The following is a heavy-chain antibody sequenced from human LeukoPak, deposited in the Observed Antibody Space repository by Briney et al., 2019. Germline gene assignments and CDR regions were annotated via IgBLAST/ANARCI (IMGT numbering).Heavy chain of an antibody. Sequence: SETLSLTCGVSGVSITSGNWWSWVRQPPGKGLEWIGEVYHSGSINYNPSLKSRVTISVDKSKNQFSLKLNSVTAADTAVYYCWHSGYESGLDYWGQGTLVTVSS. CDR3: WHSGYESGLDY. V-gene: IGHV4-4*02. CDR1: GVSITSGNW. J-gene: IGHJ4*02. CDR2: VYHSGSI. D-gene: IGHD5-12*01.